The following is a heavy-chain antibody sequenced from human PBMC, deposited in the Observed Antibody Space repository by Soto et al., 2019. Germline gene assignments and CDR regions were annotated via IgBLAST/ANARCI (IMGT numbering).Heavy chain of an antibody. CDR3: AKDPPMRITFGGVRKRSPFDY. CDR2: ISGSGGST. D-gene: IGHD3-16*01. J-gene: IGHJ4*02. CDR1: GFTFSSYA. Sequence: EVQLLESGGGLVQPGGSLRLSCAASGFTFSSYAMSWVRQAPGKGLAWVSAISGSGGSTYYADSVKGRFTISRDNSKNTLYLQMNSLRAEDTAVYYCAKDPPMRITFGGVRKRSPFDYWDQGTLVSVSS. V-gene: IGHV3-23*01.